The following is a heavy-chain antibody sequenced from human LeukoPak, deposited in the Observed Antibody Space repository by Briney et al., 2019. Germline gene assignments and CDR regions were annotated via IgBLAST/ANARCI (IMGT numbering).Heavy chain of an antibody. V-gene: IGHV1-69*04. J-gene: IGHJ4*02. D-gene: IGHD5-18*01. CDR1: GGTFSNYA. Sequence: SVKVSCKASGGTFSNYAINWVRQAPGQGLEWMGRITAILGLINYAQKFQGRVTITADKSTSTGYMDVTGLRSDDTAVYYCARGRGSRTGYNGDYLDYWGQGTLVTVPS. CDR3: ARGRGSRTGYNGDYLDY. CDR2: ITAILGLI.